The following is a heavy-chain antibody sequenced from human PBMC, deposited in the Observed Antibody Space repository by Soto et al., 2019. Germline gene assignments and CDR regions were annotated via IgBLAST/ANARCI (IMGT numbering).Heavy chain of an antibody. CDR3: TTDPPSGWYESEYFQH. Sequence: EVQLVESGGGLVKPGGSLRLSCAASGFTFSNAWMSWVRQAPGKGLEWVGRIKSKTDGGTTDYAAPVKGRFTISRDDSKNTLYLQMNSLKTEDTAVYYCTTDPPSGWYESEYFQHWGQGTLVTVSS. V-gene: IGHV3-15*01. CDR1: GFTFSNAW. CDR2: IKSKTDGGTT. D-gene: IGHD6-19*01. J-gene: IGHJ1*01.